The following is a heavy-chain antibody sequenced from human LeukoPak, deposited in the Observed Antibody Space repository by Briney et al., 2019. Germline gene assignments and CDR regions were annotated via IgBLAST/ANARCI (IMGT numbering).Heavy chain of an antibody. J-gene: IGHJ5*02. V-gene: IGHV4-39*07. D-gene: IGHD2-21*01. Sequence: SETLSLTCTVSGGSISSSSYYWGWIRQPPGKGLEWIGSIYYSGSTYYNPSLKSRVTISVDTSKNQFSLKLSSVTAADTAVYYCARSRFHLTWFDPWGQGIMVTVSS. CDR1: GGSISSSSYY. CDR3: ARSRFHLTWFDP. CDR2: IYYSGST.